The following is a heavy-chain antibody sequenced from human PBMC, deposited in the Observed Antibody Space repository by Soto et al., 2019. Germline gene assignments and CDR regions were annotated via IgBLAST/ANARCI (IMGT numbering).Heavy chain of an antibody. D-gene: IGHD6-19*01. CDR1: GGSISSGDAY. CDR2: IYYSGST. Sequence: QVQLQESGPGLVKPSQTLSLTCTVSGGSISSGDAYWSWIRQPPGKGLEWIGYIYYSGSTYYNPSLQGPLTIXXAXSXXQFSLKLSSVTAADTAVYYCARGHPCSSGFGAFDYWGQGTLATVSS. J-gene: IGHJ4*02. V-gene: IGHV4-30-4*01. CDR3: ARGHPCSSGFGAFDY.